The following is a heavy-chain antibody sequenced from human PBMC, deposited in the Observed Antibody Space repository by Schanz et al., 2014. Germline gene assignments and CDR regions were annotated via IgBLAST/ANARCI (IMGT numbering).Heavy chain of an antibody. Sequence: QVQLQESGPGLVKPSQTLSLTCTVSGASITSGGHYWTWIRQVPGKGLEWIGCIDDTWGPKNNSPLKARVTLSLDAXXXXFSLKLSSVTAXXXXXXYCAREGTGAVRGYFDYWGQGALVTVSS. CDR2: IDDTWGP. J-gene: IGHJ4*02. CDR3: CAREGTGAVRGYFDY. V-gene: IGHV4-31*03. CDR1: GASITSGGHY. D-gene: IGHD6-13*01.